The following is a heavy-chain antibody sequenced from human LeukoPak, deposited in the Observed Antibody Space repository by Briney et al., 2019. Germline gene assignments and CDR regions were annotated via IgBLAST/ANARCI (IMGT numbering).Heavy chain of an antibody. CDR1: GFTFIGYG. CDR3: AREGRDYGTYYYYYYYMDV. CDR2: ISAYDGDT. J-gene: IGHJ6*03. D-gene: IGHD4-17*01. Sequence: ASVKVSCKASGFTFIGYGFSWVRQAPGQGLEWMGWISAYDGDTNYAQNFQDRVTITTDTSMSTAYMELRSLTSDDTAVYFCAREGRDYGTYYYYYYYMDVWGKGTTVTVSS. V-gene: IGHV1-18*01.